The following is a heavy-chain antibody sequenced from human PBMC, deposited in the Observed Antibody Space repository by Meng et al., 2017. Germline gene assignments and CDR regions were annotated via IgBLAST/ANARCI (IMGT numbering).Heavy chain of an antibody. Sequence: EVPLVESGGGLIQPGGSLRLSCAASGFTFSTYNMHWVRQAPGKGLVWVSRINDDGSSTTYTDSVRGRFTISRDNAMNTLYLQMNSLRAEDTAVYYCARDLNWVVWDYWGQGTLVTVSS. CDR3: ARDLNWVVWDY. V-gene: IGHV3-74*01. CDR1: GFTFSTYN. D-gene: IGHD3/OR15-3a*01. CDR2: INDDGSST. J-gene: IGHJ4*02.